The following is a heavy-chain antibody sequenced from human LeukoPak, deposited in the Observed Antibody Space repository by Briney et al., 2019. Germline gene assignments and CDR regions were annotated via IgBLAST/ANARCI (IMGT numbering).Heavy chain of an antibody. Sequence: ASVKVSCKASGYTFMTYDVAWVRQAPGQGLEWMGWMNPNSGNTGYAQKFKGRVTMTSDASIGSAYMELSSLRSEDTAVYFCARAVRIQLLLEYWGHGTLITVSS. J-gene: IGHJ4*01. CDR1: GYTFMTYD. CDR3: ARAVRIQLLLEY. CDR2: MNPNSGNT. D-gene: IGHD2-2*01. V-gene: IGHV1-8*01.